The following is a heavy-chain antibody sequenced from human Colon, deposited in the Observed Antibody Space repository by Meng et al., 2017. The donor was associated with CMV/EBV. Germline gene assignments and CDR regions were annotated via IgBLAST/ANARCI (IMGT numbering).Heavy chain of an antibody. J-gene: IGHJ5*02. D-gene: IGHD2-2*01. CDR1: DGSVNSDSDF. Sequence: GSLRLSCSVSDGSVNSDSDFWTWLRQPPGKGLEWIGYIHSSGNTNYNPSLKSRVSMSIDTSKNQFSLTLFSVTAADTAVYYCARDVMLPAPFFDPWGQGTLVTVSS. V-gene: IGHV4-61*01. CDR3: ARDVMLPAPFFDP. CDR2: IHSSGNT.